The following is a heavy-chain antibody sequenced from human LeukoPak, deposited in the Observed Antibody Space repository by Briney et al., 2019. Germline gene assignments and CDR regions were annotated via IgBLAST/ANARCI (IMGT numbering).Heavy chain of an antibody. D-gene: IGHD3-22*01. CDR3: TTEPTYYYDSSGYSEFDY. Sequence: GGSLRLSCAASGFTFSNAWMSWVRQAPGKGLEWVGGIKSKTDGGTTDYAAPVKGRFTISRDDSKNTLYLQMNSLKTEDTAVYYCTTEPTYYYDSSGYSEFDYWGQGTLVTVSS. CDR1: GFTFSNAW. V-gene: IGHV3-15*01. J-gene: IGHJ4*02. CDR2: IKSKTDGGTT.